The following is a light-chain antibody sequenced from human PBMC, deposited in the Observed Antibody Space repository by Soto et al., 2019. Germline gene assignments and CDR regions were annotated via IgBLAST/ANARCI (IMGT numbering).Light chain of an antibody. Sequence: MPQSPTPLSVSPGERATLSCMASQSVSSNLAWYQQKPGQAPRLLIYGASTRATGIPARFSGSGSGTDFTLTISSLQPEDVATYYCQQYDGYSRTFGQGTKVDIK. CDR1: QSVSSN. J-gene: IGKJ1*01. CDR3: QQYDGYSRT. CDR2: GAS. V-gene: IGKV3-15*01.